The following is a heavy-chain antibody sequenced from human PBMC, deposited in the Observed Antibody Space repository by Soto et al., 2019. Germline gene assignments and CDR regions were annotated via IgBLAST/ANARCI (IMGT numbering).Heavy chain of an antibody. Sequence: SETLSLTCTVSGGSISSYYWSWIRQPPGKGLEWIGYIYYSGSTNYNPSLKSRVTISVDTSKNQFSLKLSSVTAADTAVYYCARGEVGGFGSKRNWFDPWGQGTPVTV. J-gene: IGHJ5*02. CDR1: GGSISSYY. V-gene: IGHV4-59*01. CDR2: IYYSGST. D-gene: IGHD3-10*01. CDR3: ARGEVGGFGSKRNWFDP.